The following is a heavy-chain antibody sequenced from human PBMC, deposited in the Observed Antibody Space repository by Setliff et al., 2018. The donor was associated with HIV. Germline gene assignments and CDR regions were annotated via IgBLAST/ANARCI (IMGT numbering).Heavy chain of an antibody. CDR3: ARHVYSYGPNWFDP. CDR1: GGSIDSGSYY. CDR2: IYATGST. V-gene: IGHV4-61*02. Sequence: SETLSLTCTVSGGSIDSGSYYRSWIRQPAGKGLEWIGRIYATGSTNYNPSIKSRGTISVDTSKNQFALKLSSVTAADTAVYYCARHVYSYGPNWFDPWGQGTLVTVSS. D-gene: IGHD5-18*01. J-gene: IGHJ5*02.